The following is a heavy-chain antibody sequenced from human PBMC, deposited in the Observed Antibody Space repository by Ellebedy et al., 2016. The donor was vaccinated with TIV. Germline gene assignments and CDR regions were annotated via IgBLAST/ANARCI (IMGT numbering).Heavy chain of an antibody. J-gene: IGHJ4*02. CDR3: AASESADSDY. D-gene: IGHD2-2*01. Sequence: MPSETLSLTCTVSGGSVNSGSYYWTWIRQTPGRGLEWIGYIYNSGSTNYNPSLKSRVTMSIDTSKNQFSLKMSSVTAADTAVYYCAASESADSDYWGPGTLVTVSS. CDR1: GGSVNSGSYY. V-gene: IGHV4-61*01. CDR2: IYNSGST.